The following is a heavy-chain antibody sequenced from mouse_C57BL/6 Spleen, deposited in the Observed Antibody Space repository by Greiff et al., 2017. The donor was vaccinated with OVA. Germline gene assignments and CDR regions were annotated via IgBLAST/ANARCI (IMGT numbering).Heavy chain of an antibody. CDR1: GFTFSDYG. Sequence: DVKLVESGGGLVKPGGSLKLSCAASGFTFSDYGMHWVRQAPEKGLEWVAYISSGSSTIYYADTVKGRFTISRDNAKNTLFLQMTSLRSEDTAMYYCANPYYYAMDYWGQGTSVTVSS. V-gene: IGHV5-17*01. J-gene: IGHJ4*01. CDR2: ISSGSSTI. CDR3: ANPYYYAMDY.